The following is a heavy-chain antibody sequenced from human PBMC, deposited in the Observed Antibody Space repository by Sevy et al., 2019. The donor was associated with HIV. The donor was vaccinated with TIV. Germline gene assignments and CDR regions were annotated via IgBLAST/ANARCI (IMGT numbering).Heavy chain of an antibody. V-gene: IGHV1-18*01. CDR1: GYTFTSFR. CDR3: ARAYCSGGRCYSLAY. CDR2: ISALNGDT. D-gene: IGHD2-15*01. Sequence: ASVKVSCEASGYTFTSFRITWVRQAPGQGLEWMGWISALNGDTNYAQKLQGRVTMTTDTSTNTAYMELRSLRSDDTAVYYCARAYCSGGRCYSLAYWGQGTPVTVSS. J-gene: IGHJ4*02.